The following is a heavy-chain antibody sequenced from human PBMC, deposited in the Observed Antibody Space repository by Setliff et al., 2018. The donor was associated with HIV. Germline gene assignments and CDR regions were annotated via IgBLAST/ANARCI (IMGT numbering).Heavy chain of an antibody. Sequence: GASVKVSCKASGDTFGSYAISWVRQAPGQGLEWMGAILPIFGTPNYAQKFQGRVTMTRDTSISTAYMELSRLRSDDTAVYYCARDRGGAAAIQNYYMDVWGKGTTVTVSS. V-gene: IGHV1-69*05. CDR2: ILPIFGTP. D-gene: IGHD6-13*01. CDR3: ARDRGGAAAIQNYYMDV. CDR1: GDTFGSYA. J-gene: IGHJ6*03.